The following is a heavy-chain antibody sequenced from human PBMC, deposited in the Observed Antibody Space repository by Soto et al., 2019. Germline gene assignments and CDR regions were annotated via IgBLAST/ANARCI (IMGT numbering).Heavy chain of an antibody. D-gene: IGHD3-22*01. J-gene: IGHJ4*02. CDR1: GDSFSSNSAV. CDR2: TYYRSKWYN. CDR3: ASGPAFYYDSSGYIRGGYFDY. V-gene: IGHV6-1*01. Sequence: SQTLSLTCAISGDSFSSNSAVWNWIRQSPSRGLEWLGRTYYRSKWYNDYAVSVKSRITINPDTSKNQFSLQLNSVTPEDTAVYYCASGPAFYYDSSGYIRGGYFDYWGQGTLVTVSS.